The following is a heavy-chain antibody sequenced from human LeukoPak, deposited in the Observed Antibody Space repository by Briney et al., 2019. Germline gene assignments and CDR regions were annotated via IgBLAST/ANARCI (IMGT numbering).Heavy chain of an antibody. D-gene: IGHD5-18*01. CDR1: GFTFSTYW. V-gene: IGHV3-7*01. CDR2: IKQDGSEK. Sequence: QPGGSLRLSCAASGFTFSTYWMSWVRQAPGKGLEWVANIKQDGSEKNYVDSVKGRFIISRDNVENSLYLQMNSLRVEDTAVHYCVRDRDSYGRRADHWGQGTLVTVAS. CDR3: VRDRDSYGRRADH. J-gene: IGHJ4*02.